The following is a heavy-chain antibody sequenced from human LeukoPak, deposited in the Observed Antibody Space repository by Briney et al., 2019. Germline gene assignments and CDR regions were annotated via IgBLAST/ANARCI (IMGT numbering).Heavy chain of an antibody. CDR1: GFSLSPYA. D-gene: IGHD2-2*01. CDR3: ARDNRDIAVVPAAMGDYYYYGMDV. V-gene: IGHV3-33*01. Sequence: PGGSLRLSCAAFGFSLSPYAMHWVRQAPGKGLEWVAVSWSHTNNNNYVDSVKGRFTISRDNAKKSLCLQMNSLRAEDTAVYYCARDNRDIAVVPAAMGDYYYYGMDVWGQGTTVTVSS. J-gene: IGHJ6*02. CDR2: SWSHTNNN.